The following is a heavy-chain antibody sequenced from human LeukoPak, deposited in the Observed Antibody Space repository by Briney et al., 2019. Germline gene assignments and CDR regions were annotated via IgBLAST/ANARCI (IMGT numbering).Heavy chain of an antibody. Sequence: SETLSLTCTVSGGSISSYYWSWIRQPPGKGLEWIGYIYYSESTNYNPSLKSRVTISVDTSKNQFSLKLSSVTAADTAVYYCARSLYQLNYWFDPWGQGTLVTVSS. CDR3: ARSLYQLNYWFDP. D-gene: IGHD2-2*01. CDR2: IYYSEST. CDR1: GGSISSYY. J-gene: IGHJ5*02. V-gene: IGHV4-59*01.